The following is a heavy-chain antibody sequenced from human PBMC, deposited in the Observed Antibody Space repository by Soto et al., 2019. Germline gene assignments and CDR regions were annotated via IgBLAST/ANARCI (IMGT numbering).Heavy chain of an antibody. CDR2: ISYDGSNK. CDR3: ARPPGIAVSLNNWFDP. J-gene: IGHJ5*02. D-gene: IGHD6-19*01. CDR1: GFTFSSYA. Sequence: PGGSLRLSCAASGFTFSSYAMHWVRQAPGKGLEWVAVISYDGSNKYYADSVKGRFTISRDNSKNTLYLQMNSLRAEDTAVYYCARPPGIAVSLNNWFDPWGQGTLVTVSS. V-gene: IGHV3-30-3*01.